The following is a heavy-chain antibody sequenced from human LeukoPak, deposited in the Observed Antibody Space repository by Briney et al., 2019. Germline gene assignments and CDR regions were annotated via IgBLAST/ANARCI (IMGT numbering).Heavy chain of an antibody. CDR2: ISGSGGST. CDR3: AKDKWSGSPKIFDY. J-gene: IGHJ4*02. V-gene: IGHV3-23*01. Sequence: GGSLRLSCAASGFTFSNYGMSWVRQAPGKGLEWVSAISGSGGSTYYADSVKGRFTISRDNSKNTLYLQMNSLRAEDTAVYYCAKDKWSGSPKIFDYWGQGTLVTVSS. CDR1: GFTFSNYG. D-gene: IGHD1-26*01.